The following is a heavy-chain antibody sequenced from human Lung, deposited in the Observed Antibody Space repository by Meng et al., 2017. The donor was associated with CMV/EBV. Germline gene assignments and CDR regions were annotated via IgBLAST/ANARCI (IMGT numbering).Heavy chain of an antibody. CDR2: ISSSGSTI. D-gene: IGHD3-22*01. Sequence: GESXKISCAASGFTSSDYYMSWIRQAPGKGLEWVSYISSSGSTIYYADSVKGRFTISRDNAKNSLYLQMNSLRAEDTAVYYCARGRRGSSGYSVEYFQHWGQGTLVTVSS. CDR1: GFTSSDYY. CDR3: ARGRRGSSGYSVEYFQH. V-gene: IGHV3-11*01. J-gene: IGHJ1*01.